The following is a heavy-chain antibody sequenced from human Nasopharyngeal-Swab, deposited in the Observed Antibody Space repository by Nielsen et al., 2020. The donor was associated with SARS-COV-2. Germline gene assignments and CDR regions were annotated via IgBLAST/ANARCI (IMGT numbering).Heavy chain of an antibody. J-gene: IGHJ5*02. V-gene: IGHV4-34*01. CDR2: INHSGST. D-gene: IGHD3-22*01. CDR3: ARGNGGSSGFDP. Sequence: RQAPGKGLEWIGEINHSGSTNYNPSLKSRVTMSVDTSKNQFSLRLSSVTAADTAMYYCARGNGGSSGFDPWGQGTLVTVSS.